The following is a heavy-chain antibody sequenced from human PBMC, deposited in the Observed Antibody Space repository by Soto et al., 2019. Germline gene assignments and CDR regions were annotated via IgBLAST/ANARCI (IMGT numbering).Heavy chain of an antibody. CDR2: IYSDGST. J-gene: IGHJ4*02. CDR3: ARARNTIFGVVIYNYFDY. Sequence: GGSLRLSCAVSGFTVSNNFMTWVRQAPGKGLDWVSLIYSDGSTFYADSVKGRFTISRDNAKNTLYLQMNSLRDEDTAVYYCARARNTIFGVVIYNYFDYWGQGTLVTVSS. CDR1: GFTVSNNF. V-gene: IGHV3-66*01. D-gene: IGHD3-3*01.